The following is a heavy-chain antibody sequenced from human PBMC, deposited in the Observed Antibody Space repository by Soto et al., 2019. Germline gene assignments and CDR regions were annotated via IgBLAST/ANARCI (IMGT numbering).Heavy chain of an antibody. Sequence: LRLSCAASGFTFSSYAMHWVRQAPGKGLEWVAVISYDGSNKYYADSVKGRFTISRDNSKNTLYLQMNSLRAEDTAVYYCARDSATSIVVVTAIPGYYFDYWGQGTLVTVSS. CDR2: ISYDGSNK. CDR3: ARDSATSIVVVTAIPGYYFDY. V-gene: IGHV3-30-3*01. CDR1: GFTFSSYA. J-gene: IGHJ4*02. D-gene: IGHD2-21*02.